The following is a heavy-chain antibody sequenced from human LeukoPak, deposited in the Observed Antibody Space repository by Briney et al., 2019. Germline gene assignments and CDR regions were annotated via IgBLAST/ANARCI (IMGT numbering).Heavy chain of an antibody. J-gene: IGHJ6*02. CDR2: INTNTGNP. V-gene: IGHV7-4-1*02. D-gene: IGHD3-3*01. Sequence: GASVRVSCTASGYTFTSYAMNWVRQAPGQGLEWMGWINTNTGNPTYAQGFTGRFVFSLDTSVSTAYLQISSLKAEDTAVYYCARGPDFWSGPYGMDVWGQGTTVTVSS. CDR1: GYTFTSYA. CDR3: ARGPDFWSGPYGMDV.